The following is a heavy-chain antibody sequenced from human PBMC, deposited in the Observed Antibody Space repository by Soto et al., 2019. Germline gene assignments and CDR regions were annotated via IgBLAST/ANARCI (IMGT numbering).Heavy chain of an antibody. J-gene: IGHJ5*02. CDR1: GGSISSGDYY. CDR2: IYYSGST. D-gene: IGHD6-13*01. CDR3: ARERPHGSRLDP. V-gene: IGHV4-30-4*01. Sequence: PSETLSLTCTVSGGSISSGDYYWSWIRQPPGKGLEWIGYIYYSGSTYYNPSLKSRVTISVDTSKNQFSLKLSSVTAADTAVYYCARERPHGSRLDPWGQGIQVTVSS.